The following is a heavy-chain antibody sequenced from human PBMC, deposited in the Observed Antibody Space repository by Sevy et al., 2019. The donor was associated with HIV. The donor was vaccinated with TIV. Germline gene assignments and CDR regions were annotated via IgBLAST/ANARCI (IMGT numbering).Heavy chain of an antibody. D-gene: IGHD6-13*01. CDR1: GFTLDDYG. CDR2: VNWNGGGT. J-gene: IGHJ4*02. Sequence: GGSLRLSCAASGFTLDDYGMSWVRQAPGKGLEWVSGVNWNGGGTAYANSVKGRFTISRDNAKNSLYLQMNNLRAEDTALYYCARVSGQQLVGGSFDYWGQGTLVTVSS. CDR3: ARVSGQQLVGGSFDY. V-gene: IGHV3-20*04.